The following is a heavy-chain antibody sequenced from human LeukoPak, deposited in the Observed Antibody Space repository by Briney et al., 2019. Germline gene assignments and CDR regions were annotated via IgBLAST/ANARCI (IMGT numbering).Heavy chain of an antibody. CDR1: GFTVSSNY. CDR3: AILGELSYYGMDV. D-gene: IGHD3-10*01. J-gene: IGHJ6*02. CDR2: IYSGGST. V-gene: IGHV3-66*01. Sequence: PGGSLRLSCAASGFTVSSNYMSWVRQAPGKGLEWVSVIYSGGSTYYADSVKGRFTISRDNSKNTLYLQMSSLRAEGTAVYYCAILGELSYYGMDVWGQGTTVTVSS.